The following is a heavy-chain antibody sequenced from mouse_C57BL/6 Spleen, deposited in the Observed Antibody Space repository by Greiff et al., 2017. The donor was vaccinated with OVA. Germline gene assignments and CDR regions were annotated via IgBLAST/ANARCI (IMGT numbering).Heavy chain of an antibody. CDR3: GREGHWDWFAY. D-gene: IGHD4-1*01. CDR1: GFTFSSYA. V-gene: IGHV5-4*01. Sequence: EVKLMESGGGLVKPGGSLKLSCAASGFTFSSYAMSWVRQTPEKRLEWVATLSDGGSYTYYPDNVKGRFTISRDNAKNNLYLQMSHLKSEDTAMYYCGREGHWDWFAYWGQETLVTVSA. J-gene: IGHJ3*01. CDR2: LSDGGSYT.